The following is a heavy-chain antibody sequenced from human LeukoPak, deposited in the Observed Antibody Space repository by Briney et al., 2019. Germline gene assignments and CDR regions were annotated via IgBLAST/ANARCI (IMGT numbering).Heavy chain of an antibody. CDR1: GFTFSTYS. Sequence: GGSLRLSCAASGFTFSTYSMNWVRQAPGKGLEWVSSITTSSNYIYYADSVKGRFTISRDNAKSSLFLQMNSLGAEDTAVYYCTRAPPGRDGYSEYWGQGTVATVST. CDR3: TRAPPGRDGYSEY. CDR2: ITTSSNYI. D-gene: IGHD5-24*01. V-gene: IGHV3-21*01. J-gene: IGHJ4*02.